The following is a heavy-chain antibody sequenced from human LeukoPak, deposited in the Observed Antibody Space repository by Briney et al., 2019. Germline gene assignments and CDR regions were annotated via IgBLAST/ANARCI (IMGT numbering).Heavy chain of an antibody. CDR1: GFTFSSYG. D-gene: IGHD6-13*01. Sequence: GGSLRLSCAASGFTFSSYGMHWVRQAPGKGLEWVAVISYDGSNKYYADSVKGRFTISRDNSKNTLYLQINSLRAEDTAVYYCAKARSWYTAPFDYWGQGALVTVSS. CDR2: ISYDGSNK. V-gene: IGHV3-30*18. CDR3: AKARSWYTAPFDY. J-gene: IGHJ4*02.